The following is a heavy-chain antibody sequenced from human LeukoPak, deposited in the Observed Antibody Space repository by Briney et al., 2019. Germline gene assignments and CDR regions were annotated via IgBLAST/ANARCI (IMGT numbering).Heavy chain of an antibody. Sequence: GASVTVSCKASVYTFTSYGISWVRQAPGQGLEWMGWISAYNGNTNYAQKLQGRVTMTTDTSTSTAYMELRSLRSDDTAVYYCARVTSYGQPDYWGQGTLVTVSS. D-gene: IGHD3-10*01. J-gene: IGHJ4*02. CDR2: ISAYNGNT. CDR3: ARVTSYGQPDY. CDR1: VYTFTSYG. V-gene: IGHV1-18*01.